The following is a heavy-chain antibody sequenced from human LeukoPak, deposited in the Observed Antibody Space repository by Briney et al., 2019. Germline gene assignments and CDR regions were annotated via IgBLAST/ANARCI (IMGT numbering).Heavy chain of an antibody. V-gene: IGHV5-51*01. J-gene: IGHJ4*02. CDR1: GYSFTTYW. D-gene: IGHD2-15*01. CDR3: ARRGCPGSICYDF. Sequence: GESLKISCKGSGYSFTTYWIGWVRQMPGKGLEWMGIIYPGDSDSRYRPSFQGQVTISADKSINTAYLQWSSLQASDTAVYYCARRGCPGSICYDFRGQGTLVTVSS. CDR2: IYPGDSDS.